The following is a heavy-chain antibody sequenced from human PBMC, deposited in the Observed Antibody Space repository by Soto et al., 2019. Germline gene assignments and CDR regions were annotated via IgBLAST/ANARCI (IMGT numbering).Heavy chain of an antibody. CDR1: GTSMSSTFW. Sequence: PSETLSLTCTVSGTSMSSTFWWTWVRQSPKKGLEWIGEIYHSGITKYNPSLKSRVTISVDKSNNQFSLEMRAVTAADTAVYYCATLPPRIEVVKTEIPAWGQGTLVTVSS. CDR2: IYHSGIT. V-gene: IGHV4-4*02. CDR3: ATLPPRIEVVKTEIPA. J-gene: IGHJ5*02. D-gene: IGHD2-15*01.